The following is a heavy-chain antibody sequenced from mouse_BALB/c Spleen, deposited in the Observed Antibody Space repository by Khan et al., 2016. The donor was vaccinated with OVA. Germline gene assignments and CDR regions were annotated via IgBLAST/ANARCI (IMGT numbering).Heavy chain of an antibody. Sequence: EVELVESGGGLVQPGGSRKLSCAASGFTFGSYGMHWVRQAPEKGLEWVAYISGDSNTIYYADTVKGRFTISRDNPKNTLFLQMTSLMSEDTARYYCATSYFYGYYFDYWCPGTTLTVSS. CDR2: ISGDSNTI. CDR1: GFTFGSYG. V-gene: IGHV5-17*02. J-gene: IGHJ2*01. CDR3: ATSYFYGYYFDY. D-gene: IGHD1-1*01.